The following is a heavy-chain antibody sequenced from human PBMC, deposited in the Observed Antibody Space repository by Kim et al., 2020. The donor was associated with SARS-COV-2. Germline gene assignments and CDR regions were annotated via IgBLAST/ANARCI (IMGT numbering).Heavy chain of an antibody. CDR3: ARGNYYESLSLSDYYNG. D-gene: IGHD3-22*01. V-gene: IGHV3-30-3*01. CDR2: ISYDGRNK. Sequence: GGSLRLSCAASGLTFDDSAMNWVRQATGKGLEWVAVISYDGRNKYYADSVRGRFTISRDNSKSTLYLQMNSLRVEDTAVYYCARGNYYESLSLSDYYNG. CDR1: GLTFDDSA. J-gene: IGHJ6*01.